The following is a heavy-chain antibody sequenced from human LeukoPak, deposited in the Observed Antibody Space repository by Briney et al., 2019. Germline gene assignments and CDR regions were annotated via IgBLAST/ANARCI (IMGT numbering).Heavy chain of an antibody. CDR3: ARLKDRITRSDYFDY. V-gene: IGHV4-39*01. Sequence: PSETLSLTCTVSGGSISSSSYYWGWIRQPPGKGLVWNGSIYYSGSTYYNPSLKSLVTISVDTSKTQFSLKLSSGTADDTAVYSCARLKDRITRSDYFDYWGQGTLVTVSS. D-gene: IGHD3-10*01. CDR1: GGSISSSSYY. CDR2: IYYSGST. J-gene: IGHJ4*02.